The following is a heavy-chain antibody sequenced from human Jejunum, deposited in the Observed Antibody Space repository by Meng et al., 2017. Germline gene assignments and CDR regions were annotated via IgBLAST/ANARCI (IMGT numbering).Heavy chain of an antibody. D-gene: IGHD1-14*01. CDR2: VWTSGAT. Sequence: VQLPEWGPGLGNAAGTLASNCTVSGVSTTAPFYWTWIRKAPGKGLEWIGEVWTSGATYYNPPISSRITISIDTSNNQFSLEVAFLTAADTAVYYCARAIRERYFDSWGQGTLVTVSS. V-gene: IGHV4-4*09. CDR3: ARAIRERYFDS. J-gene: IGHJ4*02. CDR1: GVSTTAPFY.